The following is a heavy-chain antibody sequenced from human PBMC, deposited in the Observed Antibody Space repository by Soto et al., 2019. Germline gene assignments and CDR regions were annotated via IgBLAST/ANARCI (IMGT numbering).Heavy chain of an antibody. CDR3: ARRGETALDY. CDR2: IYPGDSDT. Sequence: GESLKIFCKASGYTFTNYWIGWVRQMPGKGLEWMGIIYPGDSDTRFSPSFQGQVTMSADKSITTAYLQWSSLKASDSAMYYCARRGETALDYWGQGTLVTVSS. J-gene: IGHJ4*02. D-gene: IGHD2-21*02. CDR1: GYTFTNYW. V-gene: IGHV5-51*01.